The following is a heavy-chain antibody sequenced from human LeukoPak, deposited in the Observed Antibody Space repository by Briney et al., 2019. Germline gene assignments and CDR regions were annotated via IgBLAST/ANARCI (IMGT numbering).Heavy chain of an antibody. CDR2: IFPGDSDT. CDR3: AREYYYDNGGNPFDS. Sequence: GESPKISCKISGYNFASYWIAWVRQLPGRGLEWMGVIFPGDSDTRYSPSFQGHVTFSVDKSISTAYLQWSSLKASDTAMYFCAREYYYDNGGNPFDSWGQGTLVTVSS. CDR1: GYNFASYW. J-gene: IGHJ4*02. D-gene: IGHD3-22*01. V-gene: IGHV5-51*01.